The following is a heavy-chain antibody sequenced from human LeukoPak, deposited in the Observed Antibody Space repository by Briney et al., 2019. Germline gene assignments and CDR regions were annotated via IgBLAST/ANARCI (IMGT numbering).Heavy chain of an antibody. CDR2: IRHDETNE. J-gene: IGHJ4*02. D-gene: IGHD6-6*01. CDR1: GFSFSSYA. CDR3: AKEYTPSSPLGELDS. Sequence: GGSLRLSCAVSGFSFSSYAMHWVRQAPGKGLEWVAVIRHDETNEYYADSVQGRFTISRDTSKNTVYLQMNSLRAEDTAVYYCAKEYTPSSPLGELDSWGQGTLVTVSS. V-gene: IGHV3-30*02.